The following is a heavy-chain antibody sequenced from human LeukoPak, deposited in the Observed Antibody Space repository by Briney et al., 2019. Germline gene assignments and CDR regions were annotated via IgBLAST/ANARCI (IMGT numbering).Heavy chain of an antibody. D-gene: IGHD6-13*01. J-gene: IGHJ5*02. CDR2: MYYSGST. V-gene: IGHV4-39*07. Sequence: SETLSLTCTVSGGSISSSSYYWGWIRQPPGKGLEWIASMYYSGSTYYNPSLKSRVTISVDTSKNQFSLKLSSVTAADTAVYYCARDSRKPAAGIKYWFDPWGQGTLVTVSS. CDR3: ARDSRKPAAGIKYWFDP. CDR1: GGSISSSSYY.